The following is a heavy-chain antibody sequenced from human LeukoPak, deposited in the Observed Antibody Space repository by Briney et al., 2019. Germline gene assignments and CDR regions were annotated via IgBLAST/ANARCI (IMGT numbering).Heavy chain of an antibody. CDR2: IYYSGST. V-gene: IGHV4-39*01. CDR3: ARLSLGLVVGPEEY. D-gene: IGHD2-2*01. Sequence: PSETLSLTCIVSGGSITNSNYYWAWIRQPPGKGLEWIGTIYYSGSTYYNPSLKSRVTISIDTSKNQFSLKLSSVTAADTAVFYCARLSLGLVVGPEEYWGQGTLVHVSS. CDR1: GGSITNSNYY. J-gene: IGHJ4*02.